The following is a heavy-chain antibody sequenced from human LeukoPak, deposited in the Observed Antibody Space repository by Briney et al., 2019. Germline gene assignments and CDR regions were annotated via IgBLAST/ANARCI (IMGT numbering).Heavy chain of an antibody. V-gene: IGHV4-59*01. Sequence: SETLSLTCTVSGGSISSYYWSWVRQPPGKGLEWIGYIYYSGGTKYNPSLKSRVPISVDTSKHQFSLKLSSVTAADTAVYYCARAHYDFWSGLPHFDYWGQGTLVTVSS. D-gene: IGHD3-3*01. CDR1: GGSISSYY. J-gene: IGHJ4*02. CDR3: ARAHYDFWSGLPHFDY. CDR2: IYYSGGT.